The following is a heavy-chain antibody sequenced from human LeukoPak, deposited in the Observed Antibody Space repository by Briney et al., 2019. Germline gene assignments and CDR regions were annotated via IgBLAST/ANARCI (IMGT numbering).Heavy chain of an antibody. Sequence: GGSLRLSCAASGFTFDDYAMHWVRQAPGKGLEWVSGISWNSGSIGYADSVKGRFTISRDNAKNSLYLQMNSLRAEDMALYYCAKDIGAAGMNAFDIWGQGTMVTVSS. D-gene: IGHD6-13*01. CDR2: ISWNSGSI. CDR3: AKDIGAAGMNAFDI. V-gene: IGHV3-9*03. CDR1: GFTFDDYA. J-gene: IGHJ3*02.